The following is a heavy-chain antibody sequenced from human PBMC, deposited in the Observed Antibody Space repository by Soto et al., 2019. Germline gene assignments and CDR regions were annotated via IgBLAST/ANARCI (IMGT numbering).Heavy chain of an antibody. CDR3: ASDYGGNSH. Sequence: QVQLVQSGAEVKKPGSSVKVSCKASGGTFSSYTISWVRQAPGQGLEWMGRIIPILGIANYAQKFQGRVKITADKSTSTDYMELSSLRSEDTAVYYCASDYGGNSHWGQGTLVTVSS. CDR2: IIPILGIA. D-gene: IGHD4-17*01. CDR1: GGTFSSYT. J-gene: IGHJ4*02. V-gene: IGHV1-69*02.